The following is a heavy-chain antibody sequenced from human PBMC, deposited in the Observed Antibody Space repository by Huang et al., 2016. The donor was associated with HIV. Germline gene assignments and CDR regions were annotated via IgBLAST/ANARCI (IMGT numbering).Heavy chain of an antibody. V-gene: IGHV3-23*01. Sequence: EVQLLESGGGLVQPGGSLRLSCAASGFTFSSYAMSWVRQAPGKGLEWVSSITGRGSSSYYAYSVKGRFTISRDNSKNTLYLQMNSLRAEDTAIYYCAKADSGAAAGSLVDYWGQGTLVTVSS. CDR1: GFTFSSYA. CDR2: ITGRGSSS. CDR3: AKADSGAAAGSLVDY. D-gene: IGHD6-13*01. J-gene: IGHJ4*02.